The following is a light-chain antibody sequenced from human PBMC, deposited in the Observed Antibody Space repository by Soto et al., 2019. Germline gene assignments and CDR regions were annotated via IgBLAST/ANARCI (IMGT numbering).Light chain of an antibody. CDR3: CSYAGSYTLYV. CDR2: DVS. CDR1: SSDVGSYNL. V-gene: IGLV2-11*01. Sequence: QSALTQPASVSGSPGQSITISCTGTSSDVGSYNLVSWYQQPPGEAPKLMIYDVSKRPSGVPDRFSGSKSGNTASLTISGLQAEDEADYYCCSYAGSYTLYVFGTGTKVTVL. J-gene: IGLJ1*01.